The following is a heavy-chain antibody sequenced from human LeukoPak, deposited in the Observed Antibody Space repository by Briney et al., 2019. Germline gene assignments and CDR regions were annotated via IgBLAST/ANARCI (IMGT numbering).Heavy chain of an antibody. Sequence: GGSLRLSCAASGFTFIDYDMYWVRQVIGKGLEWVSAIGIRGDTHYSGSVKGRFTISRENAESSLYLQMNSLRAEDTAVYYCARVGIQVSGIDEFDYWGQGTLVTVSS. J-gene: IGHJ4*02. CDR1: GFTFIDYD. CDR2: IGIRGDT. CDR3: ARVGIQVSGIDEFDY. V-gene: IGHV3-13*01. D-gene: IGHD6-19*01.